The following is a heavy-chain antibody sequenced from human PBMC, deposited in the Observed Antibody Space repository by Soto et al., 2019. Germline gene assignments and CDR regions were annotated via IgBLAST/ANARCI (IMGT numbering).Heavy chain of an antibody. Sequence: GGSLRLSCAASGFTFSSYWMHWVRQAPGKGLVWVSRINSDGSSTSYADSVKGRFTISRDNAKNTLYLQMNSLKTEDTAVYYCSTAATTVTTIDYWGQGTLVTVSS. CDR2: INSDGSST. CDR3: STAATTVTTIDY. V-gene: IGHV3-74*01. CDR1: GFTFSSYW. D-gene: IGHD4-17*01. J-gene: IGHJ4*02.